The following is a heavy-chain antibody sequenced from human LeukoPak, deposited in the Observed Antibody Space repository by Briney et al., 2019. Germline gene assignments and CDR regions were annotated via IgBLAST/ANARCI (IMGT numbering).Heavy chain of an antibody. Sequence: GSLRLSCAAPGFTFSSYAMSWVRNAPGKGLGPVSLIRGGGGSTYYADTVKGPFTISRDNTKSTRYLQMNSLTTEDTTIYYCAKYSGADDYWGQRTLVTASS. V-gene: IGHV3-23*01. CDR3: AKYSGADDY. J-gene: IGHJ4*02. D-gene: IGHD1-26*01. CDR2: IRGGGGST. CDR1: GFTFSSYA.